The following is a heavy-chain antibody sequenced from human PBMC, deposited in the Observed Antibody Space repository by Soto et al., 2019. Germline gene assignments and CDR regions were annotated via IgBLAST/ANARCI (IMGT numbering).Heavy chain of an antibody. V-gene: IGHV3-23*01. D-gene: IGHD5-18*01. J-gene: IGHJ4*02. CDR2: ISGSGGST. CDR3: AKSGQYSYGSSYFDY. Sequence: GGSLRLSCAASGFTFSSDAMSWVRQAPGKGLEWVSAISGSGGSTYYADSVKGRFTISRDNSKNTLYLQMNSLRAEDTAVYYCAKSGQYSYGSSYFDYWGQGTLVTVSS. CDR1: GFTFSSDA.